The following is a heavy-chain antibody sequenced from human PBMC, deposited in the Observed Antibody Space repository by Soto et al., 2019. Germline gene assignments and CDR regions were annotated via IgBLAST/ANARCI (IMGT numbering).Heavy chain of an antibody. CDR3: ARPREEFWSGYPAYYYYGMDV. V-gene: IGHV3-30-3*01. Sequence: QVQLVESGGGVVQPGRSLRLSCAASGFTFSSYAMHWVRQAPGKGLEWVAVISYDGSNKYYADSVKGRFTISRDNSKNTLYLQMNSLRAEDTAVYYCARPREEFWSGYPAYYYYGMDVWGQGTTATVSS. D-gene: IGHD3-3*01. CDR2: ISYDGSNK. CDR1: GFTFSSYA. J-gene: IGHJ6*02.